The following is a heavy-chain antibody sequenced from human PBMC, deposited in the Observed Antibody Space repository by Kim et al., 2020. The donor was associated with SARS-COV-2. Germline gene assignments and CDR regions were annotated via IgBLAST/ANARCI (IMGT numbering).Heavy chain of an antibody. J-gene: IGHJ6*01. CDR3: ARDRYCSSTSCYLGYYY. CDR2: ISYDGSNK. CDR1: GFTFSSYA. V-gene: IGHV3-30*04. D-gene: IGHD2-2*01. Sequence: GGSLRLSCAASGFTFSSYAIHWARQAPGKGLEWVAVISYDGSNKYYADSAKGRFTISRDNSKNTLYLQMNSLRAEDTAVYYCARDRYCSSTSCYLGYYY.